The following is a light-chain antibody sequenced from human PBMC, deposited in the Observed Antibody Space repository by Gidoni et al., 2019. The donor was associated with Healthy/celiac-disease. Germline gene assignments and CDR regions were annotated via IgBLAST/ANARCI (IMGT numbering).Light chain of an antibody. CDR1: QTISSY. CDR3: QQSHSTPRT. V-gene: IGKV1-39*01. Sequence: DSQLTQSPSSLSASVGDRVTITCRASQTISSYLNWYQQKPGKAPKLLIYAASSLQSGVPSSFSGSGSGTDFTLTISSLQPEDFATYYCQQSHSTPRTFGQGTKLEIK. CDR2: AAS. J-gene: IGKJ2*01.